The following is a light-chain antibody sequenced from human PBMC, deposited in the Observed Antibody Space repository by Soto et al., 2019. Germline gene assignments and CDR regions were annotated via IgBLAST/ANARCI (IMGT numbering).Light chain of an antibody. CDR3: GTWDSSLSAGGV. V-gene: IGLV1-51*02. Sequence: QSVLTLPPSVSAAPGQKVTISCSGSSSNIGNNYVSWYQQLPGTAPKLLIYENNKRPSGIPDRFSGSKSGTSATLGITGLQTGDEADYYCGTWDSSLSAGGVFGGGTKLTVL. J-gene: IGLJ2*01. CDR2: ENN. CDR1: SSNIGNNY.